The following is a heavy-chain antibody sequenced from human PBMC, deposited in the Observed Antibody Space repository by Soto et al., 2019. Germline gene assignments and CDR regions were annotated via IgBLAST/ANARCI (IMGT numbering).Heavy chain of an antibody. CDR2: IYYSGST. Sequence: QVQLQESGPGLVKPSQTLSLTCTVSGGSISSGGYYWSWISQHPGKGLEWIGYIYYSGSTYYNPSLKSRVTIPVATAQNQFSLKLTSVTAADTAAYYCARAAGYYYFDYWGQGTLVTVSS. CDR1: GGSISSGGYY. D-gene: IGHD3-9*01. CDR3: ARAAGYYYFDY. V-gene: IGHV4-31*03. J-gene: IGHJ4*02.